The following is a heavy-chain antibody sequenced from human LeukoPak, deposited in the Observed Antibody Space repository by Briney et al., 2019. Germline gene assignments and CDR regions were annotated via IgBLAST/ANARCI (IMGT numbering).Heavy chain of an antibody. CDR2: IIPIFGTA. D-gene: IGHD3-22*01. V-gene: IGHV1-69*01. Sequence: GSSVKVSCKASGGTFSSYAISWVRQAPGQGLEWMGGIIPIFGTANYAQKFQGRVTITADESTSTAYMELSSLRSEDMAVYYCARGPPYYYDSSGYSIWGQGTLVTVSS. CDR3: ARGPPYYYDSSGYSI. CDR1: GGTFSSYA. J-gene: IGHJ4*02.